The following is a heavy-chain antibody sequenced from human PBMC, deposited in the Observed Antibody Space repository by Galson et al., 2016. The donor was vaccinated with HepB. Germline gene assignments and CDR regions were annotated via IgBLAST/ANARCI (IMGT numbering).Heavy chain of an antibody. D-gene: IGHD2-2*01. J-gene: IGHJ4*02. CDR2: MIPMFGRA. CDR3: ARGRELRYCSSNSCYYLMD. V-gene: IGHV1-69*13. Sequence: SVKVSCKASGGTFSSYAIGWVRQAPGQGLEWMGGMIPMFGRANYAQKFQGRVTITADESTNTAYMELSSLRSEDTAVYYCARGRELRYCSSNSCYYLMDWGQGTLVTVSS. CDR1: GGTFSSYA.